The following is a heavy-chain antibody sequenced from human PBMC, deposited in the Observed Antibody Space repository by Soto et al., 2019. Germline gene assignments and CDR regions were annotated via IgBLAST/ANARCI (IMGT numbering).Heavy chain of an antibody. V-gene: IGHV4-4*07. CDR2: IYTSGST. D-gene: IGHD3-9*01. J-gene: IGHJ6*02. Sequence: SETLSLTCTVSGGSISSYYWSWIRQPAGKGLEWIGRIYTSGSTNYNPSLKSRVTMSVDTSKNQFSLKLSSMTAADTAVYYCARVDILTVYGCMDVWGQGTTVTVSS. CDR3: ARVDILTVYGCMDV. CDR1: GGSISSYY.